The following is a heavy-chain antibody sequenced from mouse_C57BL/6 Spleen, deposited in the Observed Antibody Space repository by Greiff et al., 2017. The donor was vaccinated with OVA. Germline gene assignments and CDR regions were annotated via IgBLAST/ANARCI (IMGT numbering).Heavy chain of an antibody. CDR2: INPSSGYT. J-gene: IGHJ2*01. CDR1: GYTFTSYT. Sequence: VQLQQSGAELARPGASVKMSCKASGYTFTSYTMHWVKQRPGQGLEWIGYINPSSGYTKYNQKFKDKATLTADKSSSTAYMQLSSLTSEDSAVYYCARVDFDGDFEYWGQGTTLTVSS. D-gene: IGHD2-4*01. CDR3: ARVDFDGDFEY. V-gene: IGHV1-4*01.